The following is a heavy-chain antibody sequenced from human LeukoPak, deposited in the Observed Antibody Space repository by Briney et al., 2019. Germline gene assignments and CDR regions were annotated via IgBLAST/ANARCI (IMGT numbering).Heavy chain of an antibody. J-gene: IGHJ4*02. D-gene: IGHD3-10*01. V-gene: IGHV3-66*01. Sequence: GGSLRLSCAVSGITVSTNYMSWVRQAPGKGLEWVSVIYSSGNTYYADSVKGRFTISRDNSKNTLYLQITSLRAEDTAVYYCASMVWGTASGYWGQGTLVTVSS. CDR3: ASMVWGTASGY. CDR2: IYSSGNT. CDR1: GITVSTNY.